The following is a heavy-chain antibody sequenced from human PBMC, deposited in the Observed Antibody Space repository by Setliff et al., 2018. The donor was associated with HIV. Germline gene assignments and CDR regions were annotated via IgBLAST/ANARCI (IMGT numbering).Heavy chain of an antibody. J-gene: IGHJ4*02. D-gene: IGHD6-13*01. CDR2: IHHSGGT. CDR1: GGSISSGSYY. CDR3: ARLPDINSWPFDY. Sequence: PSETLSLTCTVSGGSISSGSYYWSWIRQPAGKGLEWIGRIHHSGGTQYNPSLMSRLTMSVDSSKNQFSLSLSSVTAADTAVYYCARLPDINSWPFDYWARGTLVTVSS. V-gene: IGHV4-61*10.